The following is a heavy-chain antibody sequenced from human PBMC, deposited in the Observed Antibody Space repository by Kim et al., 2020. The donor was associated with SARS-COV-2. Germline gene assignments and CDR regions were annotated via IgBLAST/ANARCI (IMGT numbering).Heavy chain of an antibody. Sequence: GGSLRLSCAASGFTFSSYAMHWVRQAPGKGLEWVAVISYDGSNKYYADSVKGRFTISRDNSKNTLYLQMNSLRAEDTAVYYCARGYSGSYGAFDIWGQGTMVTVSS. D-gene: IGHD1-26*01. V-gene: IGHV3-30-3*01. CDR1: GFTFSSYA. J-gene: IGHJ3*02. CDR3: ARGYSGSYGAFDI. CDR2: ISYDGSNK.